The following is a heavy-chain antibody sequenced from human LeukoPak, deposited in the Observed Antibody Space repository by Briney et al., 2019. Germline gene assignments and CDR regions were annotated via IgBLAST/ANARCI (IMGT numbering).Heavy chain of an antibody. D-gene: IGHD4-23*01. V-gene: IGHV5-51*01. CDR2: IYRGDSDT. J-gene: IGHJ4*02. Sequence: GESLKISCEGAGSIFTSYWIGWGRPLPGKGLGWRGIIYRGDSDTRYSPSFQGQVNISANKYMSTAYLQWRSLKGSDAARDSGARRFGWVVTPSYTDSWGQGTLVTASP. CDR1: GSIFTSYW. CDR3: ARRFGWVVTPSYTDS.